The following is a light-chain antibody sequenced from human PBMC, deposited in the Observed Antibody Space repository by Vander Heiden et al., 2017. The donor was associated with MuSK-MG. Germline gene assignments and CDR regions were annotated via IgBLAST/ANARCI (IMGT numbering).Light chain of an antibody. V-gene: IGLV3-25*03. Sequence: SYELTQPPSVSVSPGQTARHTCSGDALPKQHAYWYQQKPGQAPVRGIYTHWERPSGIPERFSGSSSGTTVTLTTSGGQAEDEADYYCHSADSSGTDVVFGGGTKLTVL. CDR3: HSADSSGTDVV. CDR1: ALPKQH. CDR2: THW. J-gene: IGLJ2*01.